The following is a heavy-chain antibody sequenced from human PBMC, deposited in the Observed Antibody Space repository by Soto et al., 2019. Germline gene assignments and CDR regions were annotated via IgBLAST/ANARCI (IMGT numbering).Heavy chain of an antibody. CDR3: ARDVDTAIGWFDP. V-gene: IGHV1-18*04. CDR1: GYPFTGYG. D-gene: IGHD5-18*01. CDR2: ISAYNGNT. J-gene: IGHJ5*02. Sequence: SGKASCNSPGYPFTGYGISLVRQAPGQGLEWMGWISAYNGNTNYSQKLQGRVTMTTDTSTSTAYMELRSLRSDDTAVYYCARDVDTAIGWFDPWGRGTLVTVSS.